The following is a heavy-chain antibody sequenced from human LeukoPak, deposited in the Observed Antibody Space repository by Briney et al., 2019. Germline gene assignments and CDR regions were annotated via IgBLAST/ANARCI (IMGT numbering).Heavy chain of an antibody. CDR2: INPSGGST. J-gene: IGHJ4*02. Sequence: GASVKVSCKASGYTFTSYYMHWVRQAPGQGLEWMGIINPSGGSTSYAQKFQGRVTITRDTSTSTVYMELSSLRSEDTAVYYCARDPAAAGLQSTPPVDYWGQGTLVTVSS. D-gene: IGHD6-13*01. CDR3: ARDPAAAGLQSTPPVDY. CDR1: GYTFTSYY. V-gene: IGHV1-46*01.